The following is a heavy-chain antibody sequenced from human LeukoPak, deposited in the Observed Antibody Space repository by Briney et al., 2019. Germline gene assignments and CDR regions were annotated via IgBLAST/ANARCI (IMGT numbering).Heavy chain of an antibody. V-gene: IGHV1-69*13. J-gene: IGHJ4*02. Sequence: GASVKVSCKVSGYTLTELSMHWVRQAPGQGLEWMGGIIPIFGTANYAQKFQGRVTITADESTSTAYMELSSLRSEDTAVYYCARDHAAVAGSGFDYWGQGTLVTVSS. CDR3: ARDHAAVAGSGFDY. CDR2: IIPIFGTA. D-gene: IGHD6-19*01. CDR1: GYTLTELS.